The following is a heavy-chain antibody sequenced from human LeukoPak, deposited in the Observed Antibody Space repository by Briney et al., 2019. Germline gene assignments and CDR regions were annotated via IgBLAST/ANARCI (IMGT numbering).Heavy chain of an antibody. Sequence: QPGGSLRLSCAASGFTFSSYGMHWVRQAPGKGLEWVAVIWYDGSNKYYAGSVKGRFTISRDNSKNTLYLQMNSLRAEDTAVYYCARESMVRGSYYFDYWGQGTLVTVSP. CDR2: IWYDGSNK. CDR1: GFTFSSYG. V-gene: IGHV3-33*01. D-gene: IGHD3-10*01. CDR3: ARESMVRGSYYFDY. J-gene: IGHJ4*02.